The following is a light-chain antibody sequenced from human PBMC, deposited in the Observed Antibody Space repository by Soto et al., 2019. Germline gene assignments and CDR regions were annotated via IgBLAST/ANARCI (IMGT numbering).Light chain of an antibody. CDR1: QTISSW. CDR2: KAS. V-gene: IGKV1-5*03. Sequence: DIQMTQYTSTLSGSVGDRVTITCRASQTISSWLAWYQQKPGKAPKLLIYKASTLKSGVPSRFSGSGSGTEFTLTISSLQPEDFATYYCLQDYNYPITFGQGTRLEIK. J-gene: IGKJ5*01. CDR3: LQDYNYPIT.